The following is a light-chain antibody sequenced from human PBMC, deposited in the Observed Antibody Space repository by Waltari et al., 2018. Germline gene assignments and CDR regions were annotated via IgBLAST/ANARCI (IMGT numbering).Light chain of an antibody. CDR1: QSVRTY. V-gene: IGKV3-20*01. Sequence: EVVLTQSPGTLSLSPGERATLSCRASQSVRTYLAWYQQQPGQAPRLLIYGTSTRATGPPDRFSGSGCATDFSLTISRLEPEDFAVYYCQKYDYLPATFGQGTKVEI. J-gene: IGKJ1*01. CDR2: GTS. CDR3: QKYDYLPAT.